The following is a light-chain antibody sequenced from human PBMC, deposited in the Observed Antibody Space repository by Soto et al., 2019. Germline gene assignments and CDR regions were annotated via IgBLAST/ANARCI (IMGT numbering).Light chain of an antibody. CDR3: QQRSNWPYT. V-gene: IGKV3-11*01. CDR2: DAS. Sequence: EIVLTQCPATMSLSPGERATLSCRASQSVSTYLAWFQQKPGQAPRLLIYDASNRATGIPARFSGSGSGTDFTLTISSLEPEDFAVYYCQQRSNWPYTFGQGNKLEIK. J-gene: IGKJ2*01. CDR1: QSVSTY.